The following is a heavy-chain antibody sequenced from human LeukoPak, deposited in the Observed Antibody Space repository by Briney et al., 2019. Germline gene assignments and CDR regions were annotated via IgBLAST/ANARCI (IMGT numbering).Heavy chain of an antibody. D-gene: IGHD2-21*01. J-gene: IGHJ5*02. CDR3: ARDGLPGLNWFDP. CDR1: GGSINSCY. CDR2: IDTSGSS. V-gene: IGHV4-4*07. Sequence: SETLSLTCSVSGGSINSCYWSWIRQPAGKGLEWIGRIDTSGSSNYNPSLKSRVTMSVDTSKNHFSLKLSSMTAADTAVYYCARDGLPGLNWFDPWGQGTLVTVSS.